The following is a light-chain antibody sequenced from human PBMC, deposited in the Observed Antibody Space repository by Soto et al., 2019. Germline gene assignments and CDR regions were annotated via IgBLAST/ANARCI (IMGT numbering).Light chain of an antibody. CDR3: QPYNSYRA. V-gene: IGKV1-5*03. CDR2: KAS. J-gene: IGKJ1*01. CDR1: QSIDTW. Sequence: IQVTKSPSTLSASVGDRDTIPCRASQSIDTWLAWHQQKPGQVPKLLISKASSLESGVPSRFSGSGSGTEFTLTFSSLQPDDSATYYCQPYNSYRAFCQGTKVDIK.